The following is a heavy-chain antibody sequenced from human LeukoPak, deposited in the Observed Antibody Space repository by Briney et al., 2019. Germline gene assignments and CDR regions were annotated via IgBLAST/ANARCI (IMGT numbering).Heavy chain of an antibody. CDR3: ASLDPFSGRRNAFDI. CDR1: GGSFSGYY. D-gene: IGHD3/OR15-3a*01. J-gene: IGHJ3*02. Sequence: SETLSLTCAVHGGSFSGYYWSWIRQPPGQGLEWIGEVNHSGTARYNPSLESRVTISVDTSKSQSSLNVYFVTAADTAVYYCASLDPFSGRRNAFDIWGQGAMVTVSS. V-gene: IGHV4-34*01. CDR2: VNHSGTA.